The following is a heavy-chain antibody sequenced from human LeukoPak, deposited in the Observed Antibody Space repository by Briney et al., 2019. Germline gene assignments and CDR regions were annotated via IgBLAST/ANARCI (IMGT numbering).Heavy chain of an antibody. CDR1: GFTFINHA. CDR2: ISGNGDST. Sequence: GDSLRLSCTASGFTFINHAMCWVRQAPGKGPEWVSFISGNGDSTYYADSVKGRFTVSRDNSKNTLYLQMNSLRGEDTAIYYCTKDRPGSFDYWGQGILVTVSS. D-gene: IGHD1-26*01. V-gene: IGHV3-23*01. CDR3: TKDRPGSFDY. J-gene: IGHJ4*02.